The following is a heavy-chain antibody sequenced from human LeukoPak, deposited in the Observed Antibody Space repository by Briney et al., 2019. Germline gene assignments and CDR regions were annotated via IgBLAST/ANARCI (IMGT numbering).Heavy chain of an antibody. D-gene: IGHD1-7*01. J-gene: IGHJ4*02. CDR1: GFTFSDYY. CDR3: ARGGWNYGIDY. CDR2: INHSGST. V-gene: IGHV4-34*01. Sequence: PGGSLRLSCVASGFTFSDYYMDWVRQPPGKGLEWIGEINHSGSTNYNPSLKSRVTISVDTSKNQFSLKLSSVTAADTAVYYCARGGWNYGIDYGGQGTLVTVSS.